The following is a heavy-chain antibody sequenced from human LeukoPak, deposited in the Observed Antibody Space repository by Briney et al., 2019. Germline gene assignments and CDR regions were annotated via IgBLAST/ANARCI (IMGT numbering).Heavy chain of an antibody. CDR1: GFTFSSYS. V-gene: IGHV3-21*01. Sequence: GGSLRLSCAASGFTFSSYSMNWVRQAPGKGREWVSSISSSSSYIYYADSVKGRFTISRDNAKTSLYLQMNSLRAEDTAVYYCARVAVWYCSGGSCYPPDYWGQGTLVTVSS. CDR2: ISSSSSYI. J-gene: IGHJ4*02. CDR3: ARVAVWYCSGGSCYPPDY. D-gene: IGHD2-15*01.